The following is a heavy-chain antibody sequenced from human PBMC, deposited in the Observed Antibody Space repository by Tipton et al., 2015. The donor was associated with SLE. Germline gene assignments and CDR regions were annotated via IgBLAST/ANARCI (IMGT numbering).Heavy chain of an antibody. CDR2: IYSGGDT. Sequence: SLRLSCAASGFTFEDYAMHWVRQAPGKGLEWVSVIYSGGDTYYADSVKGRFTISRDNSKNTLYLQMNSLRAEDTAVYYCARQMQRCIACPKFFDYWGQGTLVTVSS. V-gene: IGHV3-66*04. CDR1: GFTFEDYA. J-gene: IGHJ4*02. D-gene: IGHD2-21*01. CDR3: ARQMQRCIACPKFFDY.